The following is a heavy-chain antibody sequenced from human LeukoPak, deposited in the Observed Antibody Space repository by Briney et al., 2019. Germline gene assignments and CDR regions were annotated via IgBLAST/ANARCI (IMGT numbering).Heavy chain of an antibody. V-gene: IGHV4-30-2*01. D-gene: IGHD4-17*01. CDR3: ASLHGLRDDY. Sequence: SQTLSLTCAVSGGSISSGGYSWSWIRQPPGKGLEWIGYIYHSGSTYYNPSLKSRVTISVDTSKNQFSLKLSSVTAADTAVYYCASLHGLRDDYWGQGTLVSVSS. J-gene: IGHJ4*02. CDR2: IYHSGST. CDR1: GGSISSGGYS.